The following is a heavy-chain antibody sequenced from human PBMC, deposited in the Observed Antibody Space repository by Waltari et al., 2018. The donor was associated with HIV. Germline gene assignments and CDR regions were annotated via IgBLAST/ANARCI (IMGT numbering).Heavy chain of an antibody. CDR1: GYTFTSYD. V-gene: IGHV1-8*01. CDR2: MNPNSGNT. Sequence: QVQLVQSGAEVKKPGASVKVSCKASGYTFTSYDINWVRQATGQGLEWMGWMNPNSGNTGYAQNFQGRVTMTRDTSISTAYRGLSSLRSEDTAVYYCAIGRRDYELKGPFDIWGQGTMVTVSS. CDR3: AIGRRDYELKGPFDI. D-gene: IGHD4-17*01. J-gene: IGHJ3*02.